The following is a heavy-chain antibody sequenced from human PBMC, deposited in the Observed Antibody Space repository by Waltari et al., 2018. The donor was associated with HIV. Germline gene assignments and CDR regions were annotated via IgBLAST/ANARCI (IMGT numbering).Heavy chain of an antibody. J-gene: IGHJ6*02. CDR1: GFTLSDSY. CDR3: ARDFDARLTGTPSGAMDV. V-gene: IGHV3-11*01. D-gene: IGHD1-7*01. CDR2: ISGSDSST. Sequence: VQLVESGGGLVKPGGSLRRSCAASGFTLSDSYSTFIPHAPGRGLEWVSYISGSDSSTYYADSVKGRLTISRDNPKNTLYLQLNSLRAEDTAVYYCARDFDARLTGTPSGAMDVWGQGTTVTVSS.